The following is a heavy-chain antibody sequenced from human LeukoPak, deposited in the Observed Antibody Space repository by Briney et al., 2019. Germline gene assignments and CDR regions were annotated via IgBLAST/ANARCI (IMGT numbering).Heavy chain of an antibody. CDR2: VRYDESTK. CDR1: GFTFSNYG. J-gene: IGHJ4*02. CDR3: ARVRSPYGGYEALDY. V-gene: IGHV3-30*02. D-gene: IGHD5-12*01. Sequence: GGSLRLSCAASGFTFSNYGMHWVRQAPGKGLEWVAFVRYDESTKFYADSVKGRFTISRDNSKTTLYLQMNGLRAEDTAVYYCARVRSPYGGYEALDYWGQGTLVTVSS.